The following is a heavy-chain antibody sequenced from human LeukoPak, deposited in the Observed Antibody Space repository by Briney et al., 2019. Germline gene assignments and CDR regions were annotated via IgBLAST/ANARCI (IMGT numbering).Heavy chain of an antibody. CDR1: GFTFNYYA. Sequence: PGGSLRLSCAASGFTFNYYAVSWVRQAPGKGLEWVSTIGGSGSTYYAESVRGRFAISRDNSKNTLHLQIHSLRAEDTAIYYCAKQSGRPWHYFDNWGQGTLVTVSS. CDR3: AKQSGRPWHYFDN. V-gene: IGHV3-23*01. D-gene: IGHD6-6*01. J-gene: IGHJ4*02. CDR2: IGGSGST.